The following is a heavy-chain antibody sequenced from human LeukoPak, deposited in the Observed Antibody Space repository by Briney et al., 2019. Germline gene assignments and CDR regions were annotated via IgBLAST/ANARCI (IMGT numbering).Heavy chain of an antibody. J-gene: IGHJ6*03. D-gene: IGHD6-13*01. CDR2: MTRDGRT. V-gene: IGHV3-23*01. Sequence: GGSLRLSCVASGFSFSTYAMVWVRQAPGKGLEWVSAMTRDGRTFYADSVQGRFTISRDNSKNTLYLQMSILGAEDTADYFCANVGVADANPHFYLDVWGTGTTVTVSS. CDR1: GFSFSTYA. CDR3: ANVGVADANPHFYLDV.